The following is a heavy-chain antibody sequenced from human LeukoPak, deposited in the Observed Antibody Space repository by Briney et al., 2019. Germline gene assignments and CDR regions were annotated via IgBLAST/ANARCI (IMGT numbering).Heavy chain of an antibody. CDR3: ARDTWRQLEYYFDY. D-gene: IGHD6-13*01. J-gene: IGHJ4*02. CDR2: ISYDGSNK. Sequence: GGSLRLSCAASGFTFSSYAMHWVRQAPGKGLEWVAVISYDGSNKYYADSVKGRFTISRDNSKNTLYLQMNSLRAEDTAVYYCARDTWRQLEYYFDYWGQGTLVTVSS. V-gene: IGHV3-30*04. CDR1: GFTFSSYA.